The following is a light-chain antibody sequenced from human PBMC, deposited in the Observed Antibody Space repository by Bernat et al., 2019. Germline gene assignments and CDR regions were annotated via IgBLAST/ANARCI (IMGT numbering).Light chain of an antibody. J-gene: IGKJ4*01. CDR2: EVS. V-gene: IGKV2D-29*01. CDR3: MQSVQVPVT. CDR1: ESLLHRDGKTY. Sequence: IVMTQSPLSLSVTPGQSASMSCNSTESLLHRDGKTYLYWYMQKPGQPPQLLFYEVSSPYSGVSDRFTGSGSGTEFTLRISRVEADDVGIYYCMQSVQVPVTFGGGTKVELK.